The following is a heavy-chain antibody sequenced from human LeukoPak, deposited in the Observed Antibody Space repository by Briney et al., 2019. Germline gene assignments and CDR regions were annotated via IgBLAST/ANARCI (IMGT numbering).Heavy chain of an antibody. D-gene: IGHD4-17*01. CDR3: AKDGGDYGDYVQGGGFDY. CDR1: GFTFDDYA. J-gene: IGHJ4*02. V-gene: IGHV3-9*03. CDR2: ISWNSGTI. Sequence: GRSLRLSCAASGFTFDDYATHWVRQVPGKGLEWVSGISWNSGTIGYADSVKGRFIISRDNAKKFLYLQMDSLRVEDMALYYCAKDGGDYGDYVQGGGFDYWGQGTLVTVSS.